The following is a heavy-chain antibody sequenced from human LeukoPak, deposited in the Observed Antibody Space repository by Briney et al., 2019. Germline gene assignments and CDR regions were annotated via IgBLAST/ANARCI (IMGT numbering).Heavy chain of an antibody. J-gene: IGHJ4*02. V-gene: IGHV3-74*01. CDR2: INNDGSGT. CDR3: ANGKSEYSSGWPRGTF. CDR1: GFTFGSYW. D-gene: IGHD6-19*01. Sequence: GGSLRLSCAASGFTFGSYWMHWVRQAPGKGPVWVSRINNDGSGTTYADSVKGRFTISRDDAKNTLYLQMNSLSAEDTAVYYCANGKSEYSSGWPRGTFWGQGTLVTVSS.